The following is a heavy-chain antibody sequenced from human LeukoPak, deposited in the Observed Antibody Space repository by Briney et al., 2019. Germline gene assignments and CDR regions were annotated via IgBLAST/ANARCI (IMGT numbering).Heavy chain of an antibody. CDR1: GYTFTSYG. J-gene: IGHJ4*02. CDR2: ITAYNGNT. D-gene: IGHD2-8*01. CDR3: ATRYCTNGVCYPFDY. V-gene: IGHV1-18*01. Sequence: GPSVKVSCKASGYTFTSYGISGVRQAPGKGLEWMGWITAYNGNTNYAQKLQGRVTMTTDTSTSTAYMELRSLRSDDTAVYYCATRYCTNGVCYPFDYWGQRTLVTVSS.